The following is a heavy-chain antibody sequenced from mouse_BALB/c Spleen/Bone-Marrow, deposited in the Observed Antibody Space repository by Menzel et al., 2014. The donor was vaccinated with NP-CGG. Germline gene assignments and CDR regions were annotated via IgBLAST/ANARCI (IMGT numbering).Heavy chain of an antibody. D-gene: IGHD1-1*01. Sequence: VQLQQSGPELVRPGVSVKISCKVSGYTFTDYAMHWVKQSHAKSLEWIGVISTYYGNTNYNQKFKGKATMTVDKSSSTAYMELARLTSEDSAIYYCARESAYYGYFDYWGQGTTLTVSS. V-gene: IGHV1-67*01. CDR1: GYTFTDYA. CDR3: ARESAYYGYFDY. J-gene: IGHJ2*01. CDR2: ISTYYGNT.